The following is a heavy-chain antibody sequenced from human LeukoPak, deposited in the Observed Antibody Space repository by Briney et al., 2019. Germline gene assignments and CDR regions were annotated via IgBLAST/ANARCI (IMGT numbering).Heavy chain of an antibody. CDR1: GDSVSSNIAA. CDR3: AGGGGSFDY. Sequence: QTLSRTCAISGDSVSSNIAAWNWIRQSPSGGLEWLGRTYYRSKWYNDYVGSVKSRITINSDTSKNQFSLQLNSVSPEDTAVYYCAGGGGSFDYWGQGTLVTVSS. CDR2: TYYRSKWYN. V-gene: IGHV6-1*01. J-gene: IGHJ4*02. D-gene: IGHD3-16*01.